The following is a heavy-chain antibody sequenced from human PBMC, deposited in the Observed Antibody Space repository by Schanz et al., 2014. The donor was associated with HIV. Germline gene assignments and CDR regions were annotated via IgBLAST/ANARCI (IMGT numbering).Heavy chain of an antibody. CDR2: IDHSGST. Sequence: QLQLQESGPGLVKPTQTLSLNCVVSGGSMSSGDHSWSWIRLPPGKGLEWIGNIDHSGSTYYNPSLKGRVTISVDRSKNQFSLKMTSVTAADTAVYYCASLSSHYFDHWGQGTLVTVSS. J-gene: IGHJ4*02. CDR3: ASLSSHYFDH. CDR1: GGSMSSGDHS. V-gene: IGHV4-30-2*01.